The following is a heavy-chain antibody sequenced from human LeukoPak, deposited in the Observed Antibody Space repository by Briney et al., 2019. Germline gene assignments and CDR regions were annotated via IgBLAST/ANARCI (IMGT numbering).Heavy chain of an antibody. D-gene: IGHD6-19*01. CDR1: GFTFSSYE. CDR3: ARDGKGLAYYFDY. V-gene: IGHV3-48*03. CDR2: ISSSGSTI. J-gene: IGHJ4*02. Sequence: GGSLRLSCAASGFTFSSYEMNWVRQAPGKGLEWVSYISSSGSTIYYADSVKGRFTISRDNAKNSLYLQMNSLRAEDTTVYYCARDGKGLAYYFDYWGQGTQVTVSS.